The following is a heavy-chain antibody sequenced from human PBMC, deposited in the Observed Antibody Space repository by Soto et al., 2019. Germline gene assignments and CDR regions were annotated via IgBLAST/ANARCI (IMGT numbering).Heavy chain of an antibody. V-gene: IGHV3-30*18. CDR3: AKDTTPYCGGDCLPT. J-gene: IGHJ5*02. CDR2: ISYDGSNK. Sequence: QVQLVESGGGVVQPGRSLRLSCAASGFTFSSYGMHWVRQAPGKGLEWVAVISYDGSNKYYADSVKGRFTISRDNSKNPLYLQMNSLRAEDTAVYYCAKDTTPYCGGDCLPTWGQGTLVTVSS. CDR1: GFTFSSYG. D-gene: IGHD2-21*02.